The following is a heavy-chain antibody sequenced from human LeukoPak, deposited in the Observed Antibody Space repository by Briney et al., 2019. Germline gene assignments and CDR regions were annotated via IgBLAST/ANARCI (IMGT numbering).Heavy chain of an antibody. CDR3: ARDSIVGASSAFDI. J-gene: IGHJ3*02. D-gene: IGHD1-26*01. CDR1: GGSISSSNW. V-gene: IGHV4-4*02. Sequence: PSGTLSLTCAASGGSISSSNWRSWVRQPPGKVLGWTGEIYHSGSTNYNPSLKSRVTISVDKSKNQFSLKLSSVTAADTAVYYCARDSIVGASSAFDIWGQGTMVTVSS. CDR2: IYHSGST.